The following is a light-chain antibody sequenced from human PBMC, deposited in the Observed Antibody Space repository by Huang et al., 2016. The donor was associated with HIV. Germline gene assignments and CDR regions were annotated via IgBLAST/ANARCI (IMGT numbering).Light chain of an antibody. CDR1: QSISSW. CDR2: TAS. CDR3: QQYNSYPLT. J-gene: IGKJ4*01. Sequence: DIQMTQSPSTLSASVGERVTITCRASQSISSWLAWYQQKPGKAPKLLIYTASNFESGVPSRLSGSGSGTGFTLTISSLQPDDFATYYCQQYNSYPLTFGGGTKVQIK. V-gene: IGKV1-5*03.